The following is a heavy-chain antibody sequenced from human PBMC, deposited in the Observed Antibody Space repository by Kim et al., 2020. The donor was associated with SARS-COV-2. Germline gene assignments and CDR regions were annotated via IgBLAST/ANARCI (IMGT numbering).Heavy chain of an antibody. D-gene: IGHD2-2*01. CDR2: ITIKSSYK. Sequence: GGSLRLSCAASGLTFSPYLMSWVRQAPGKGLEWVSSITIKSSYKYYRDSVKGRFTFSRDNSKQSLFLQINSLRSEDTAMYFFARGPQTRTSPLCHW. CDR1: GLTFSPYL. CDR3: ARGPQTRTSPLCH. V-gene: IGHV3-21*01. J-gene: IGHJ1*01.